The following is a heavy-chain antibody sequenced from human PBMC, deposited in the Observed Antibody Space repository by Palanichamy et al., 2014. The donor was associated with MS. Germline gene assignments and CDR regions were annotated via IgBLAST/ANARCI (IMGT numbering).Heavy chain of an antibody. CDR1: GFTFSSYG. D-gene: IGHD6-13*01. CDR3: AGVATNYYMDV. CDR2: IWYDGSNK. J-gene: IGHJ6*03. V-gene: IGHV3-33*01. Sequence: GEGVVQPGRSLRLSCAASGFTFSSYGMHWVRQAPGKGLEWVAVIWYDGSNKYYADSVKGRFTISRDNSKNTLYLQMNSLRAEDTAVYYCAGVATNYYMDVWGKGTTVTVSS.